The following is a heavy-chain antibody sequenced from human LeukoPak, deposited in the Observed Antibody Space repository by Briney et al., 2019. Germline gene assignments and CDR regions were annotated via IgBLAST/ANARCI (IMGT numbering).Heavy chain of an antibody. CDR2: ISYDGSNE. CDR1: GFTFSTYA. Sequence: QSGGSLRLSCAASGFTFSTYAMHWVRQAPDKGLEWVAIISYDGSNEYYADSVKGRFTISRDNSKNTLYLQMNSLRPEDTAVYYCARRATRSIYWFDPWGQGTLVTVSS. J-gene: IGHJ5*02. D-gene: IGHD1-1*01. V-gene: IGHV3-30-3*01. CDR3: ARRATRSIYWFDP.